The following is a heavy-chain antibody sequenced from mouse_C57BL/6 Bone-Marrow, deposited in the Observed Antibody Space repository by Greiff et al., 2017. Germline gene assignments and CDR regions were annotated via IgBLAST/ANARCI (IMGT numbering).Heavy chain of an antibody. CDR3: AIPPAYRDGSSYAMGH. J-gene: IGHJ4*01. Sequence: QVQLKQPGPELVKPGASVKVSCKASGYTFTSYWMHWVKPRPGQGLEWIGRIHPSDSDTNYNQKFKGKATLTVDKSSSTAYMQRSSLTSEDSAVYYCAIPPAYRDGSSYAMGHWGQGASATVS. V-gene: IGHV1-74*01. CDR1: GYTFTSYW. D-gene: IGHD1-1*01. CDR2: IHPSDSDT.